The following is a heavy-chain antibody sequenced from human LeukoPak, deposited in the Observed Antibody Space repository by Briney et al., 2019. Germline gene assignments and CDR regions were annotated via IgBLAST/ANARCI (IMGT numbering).Heavy chain of an antibody. CDR2: INPNSGGT. CDR3: ARGGIVVVPAAVWGYYYYYMDV. V-gene: IGHV1-2*02. D-gene: IGHD2-2*01. CDR1: GYTFTGYY. Sequence: ASVKVSCKASGYTFTGYYMHWVRQAPGQGLEWMGWINPNSGGTNYAQRFQGRVTMTRDTSISTVYMELSRLRSDDTAVYYCARGGIVVVPAAVWGYYYYYMDVWGKGTTVTISS. J-gene: IGHJ6*03.